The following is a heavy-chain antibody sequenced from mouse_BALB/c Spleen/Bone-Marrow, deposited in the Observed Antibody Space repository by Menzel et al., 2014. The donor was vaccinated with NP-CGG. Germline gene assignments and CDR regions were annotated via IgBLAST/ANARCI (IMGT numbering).Heavy chain of an antibody. J-gene: IGHJ2*01. V-gene: IGHV2-2*02. CDR2: IWRGGST. CDR3: ARNPVGRNYFDY. CDR1: GFSFPNYG. D-gene: IGHD4-1*01. Sequence: VQLQQSGPGLVQPSQCLSISCTVSGFSFPNYGVHWVRQSPGKGLEWLGVIWRGGSTDYNAAFISRLSISKDNSKSQVFFKMNSLQVNDTAIYYCARNPVGRNYFDYWGQGTTLTVSS.